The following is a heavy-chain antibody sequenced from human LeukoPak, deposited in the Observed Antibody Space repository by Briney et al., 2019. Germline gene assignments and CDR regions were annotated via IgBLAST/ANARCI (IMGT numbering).Heavy chain of an antibody. CDR3: ARVAVAGTLDY. D-gene: IGHD6-19*01. J-gene: IGHJ4*02. CDR1: GGTSSIYA. CDR2: IIPIFGTA. Sequence: SVKVSCKASGGTSSIYAISWGREAPGQGREWMGRIIPIFGTANYAQKFQGRDTITTDESTSTAYMELSSLRSEDTAVCYCARVAVAGTLDYWGQGTLVTVSS. V-gene: IGHV1-69*05.